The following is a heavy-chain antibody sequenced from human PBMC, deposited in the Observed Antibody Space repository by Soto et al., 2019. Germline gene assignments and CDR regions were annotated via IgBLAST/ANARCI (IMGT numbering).Heavy chain of an antibody. D-gene: IGHD1-26*01. CDR2: ISFDGRSK. V-gene: IGHV3-30*18. J-gene: IGHJ4*02. CDR3: AKVNLTGGAFDY. CDR1: GFTFITYV. Sequence: GGSLRLSCAASGFTFITYVIRCFRQAPVKGPEWVAVISFDGRSKDYADSVKGRFTISRDNSKNTLYLQMNSLRAEDTAVYYCAKVNLTGGAFDYWGQGTLVTVSS.